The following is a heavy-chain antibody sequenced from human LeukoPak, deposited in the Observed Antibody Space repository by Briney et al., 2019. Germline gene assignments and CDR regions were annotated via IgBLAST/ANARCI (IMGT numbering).Heavy chain of an antibody. J-gene: IGHJ4*02. CDR3: ARVSGYSSTWYGGFFDN. D-gene: IGHD2-2*01. Sequence: GKSLTLSCTASGFTFSNYALHWVRQAPGKGLEWIAVISSDGNNKYFADSVKGRFTTSRDNAMTILYLQMNSLRPEDTAIYYCARVSGYSSTWYGGFFDNWGQGTLVTVSS. CDR1: GFTFSNYA. CDR2: ISSDGNNK. V-gene: IGHV3-30-3*01.